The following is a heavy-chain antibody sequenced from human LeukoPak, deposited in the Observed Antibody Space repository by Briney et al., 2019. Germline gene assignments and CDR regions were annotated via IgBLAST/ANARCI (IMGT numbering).Heavy chain of an antibody. CDR1: GGSISSYY. CDR3: ARVSSSWYQDWYFDL. D-gene: IGHD6-13*01. CDR2: IYYSGST. V-gene: IGHV4-59*12. Sequence: PSETLSLTCTVSGGSISSYYWSWIRQPPGKGLEWIGYIYYSGSTNYNPSLKSRFTISVDTSKNQFSLKLSSVTAADTAVYYRARVSSSWYQDWYFDLWGRGTLVTVSS. J-gene: IGHJ2*01.